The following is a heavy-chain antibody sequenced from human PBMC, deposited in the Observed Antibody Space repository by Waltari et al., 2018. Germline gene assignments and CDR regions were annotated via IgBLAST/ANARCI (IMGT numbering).Heavy chain of an antibody. CDR1: GGSFSGYY. Sequence: QVQLQQWGAGLLKPSETLSLTCAVSGGSFSGYYWSWLRQPPGKGLEWIGEINHSGSTNYNPSLKSRVTISVDTSKNQFSLKLSSVTAADTAVYYCARGSRGYCSSTSCYGRRYYYMDVWGKGTTVTISS. CDR3: ARGSRGYCSSTSCYGRRYYYMDV. CDR2: INHSGST. V-gene: IGHV4-34*01. D-gene: IGHD2-2*01. J-gene: IGHJ6*03.